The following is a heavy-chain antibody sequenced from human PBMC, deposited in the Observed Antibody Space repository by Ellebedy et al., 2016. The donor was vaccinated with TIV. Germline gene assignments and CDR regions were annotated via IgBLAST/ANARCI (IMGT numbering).Heavy chain of an antibody. CDR2: IYPGDSDT. Sequence: ASVKVSCKGSGYSFTSYWIGWVRQMPGKGLEWMGIIYPGDSDTRYSPSFQGQVTISADKSISTAYLQWSSLKASDTAMYYCARLRNTGFGESSIPSFDPWGQGTLVTVSS. V-gene: IGHV5-51*01. CDR3: ARLRNTGFGESSIPSFDP. CDR1: GYSFTSYW. D-gene: IGHD3-10*01. J-gene: IGHJ5*02.